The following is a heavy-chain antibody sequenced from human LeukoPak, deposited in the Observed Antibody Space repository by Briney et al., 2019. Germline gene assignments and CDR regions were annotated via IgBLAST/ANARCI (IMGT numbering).Heavy chain of an antibody. J-gene: IGHJ4*02. V-gene: IGHV4-39*07. CDR3: ARESIAAALFDY. Sequence: SETLSLTCTVSGGSISSSSYYWGWIRQPPGKGLEWIGSIYYSGSTYYNPSLKSRVTISVDTSKNQFSLKLSSVTAADTAVYYCARESIAAALFDYWGQGTLVTVSS. D-gene: IGHD6-13*01. CDR2: IYYSGST. CDR1: GGSISSSSYY.